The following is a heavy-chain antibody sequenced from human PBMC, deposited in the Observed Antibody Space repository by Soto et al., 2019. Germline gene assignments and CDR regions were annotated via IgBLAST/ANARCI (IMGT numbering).Heavy chain of an antibody. CDR3: AIFLGEVDPAMIPGAY. Sequence: QVELVESGGGVVQPGGSLRLSCAASGFTFSNYGLHWVRQAPGKGLEWAAVISFDGSNKYYADSMKGRFTVSRDNSKNTLYLQITSLSTEDTAMYYFAIFLGEVDPAMIPGAYWGQGTLVTVSS. D-gene: IGHD5-18*01. CDR2: ISFDGSNK. CDR1: GFTFSNYG. V-gene: IGHV3-30*03. J-gene: IGHJ4*02.